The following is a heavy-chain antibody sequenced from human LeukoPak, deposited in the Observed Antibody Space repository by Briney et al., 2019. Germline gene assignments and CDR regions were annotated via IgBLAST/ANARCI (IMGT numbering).Heavy chain of an antibody. CDR3: ARGSIAAEFDY. D-gene: IGHD6-13*01. CDR1: GGSISSGGYY. CDR2: IYYSGST. J-gene: IGHJ4*02. V-gene: IGHV4-31*03. Sequence: KPSETLSLTCTVSGGSISSGGYYWSWIRQHPGKGLGWIGYIYYSGSTYYNPSLKSRVTISVDTSKNQFSLKLSSVTAADTAVYYCARGSIAAEFDYWGQGTLVTVSS.